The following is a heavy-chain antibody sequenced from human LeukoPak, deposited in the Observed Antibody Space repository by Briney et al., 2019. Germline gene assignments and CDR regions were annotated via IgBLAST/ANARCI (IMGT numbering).Heavy chain of an antibody. CDR2: IIPIFGTA. J-gene: IGHJ3*02. CDR1: GYTFTGYY. CDR3: AKDPTDCSSTSCYIGDAFNI. Sequence: ASVKVSCKASGYTFTGYYMHWVRQAPGQGLEWMGRIIPIFGTANYAQKFQGRVTITTDESTSTAYMELSSLRSEDTAVYYCAKDPTDCSSTSCYIGDAFNIWGQGTMVTVSS. D-gene: IGHD2-2*02. V-gene: IGHV1-69*05.